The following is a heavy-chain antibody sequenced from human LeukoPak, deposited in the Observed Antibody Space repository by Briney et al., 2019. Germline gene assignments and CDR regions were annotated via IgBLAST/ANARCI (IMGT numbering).Heavy chain of an antibody. V-gene: IGHV4-59*01. Sequence: SETLYLTCTVSGGSISSYYWSWIRQPPGKGLEWIGYIYYSGSTNYNPSLKSRVTISVDTSKNQFSLKLSSVTAADTAVYYCARGWVEMATIWGQGTLVTVSS. D-gene: IGHD5-24*01. CDR3: ARGWVEMATI. CDR2: IYYSGST. J-gene: IGHJ4*02. CDR1: GGSISSYY.